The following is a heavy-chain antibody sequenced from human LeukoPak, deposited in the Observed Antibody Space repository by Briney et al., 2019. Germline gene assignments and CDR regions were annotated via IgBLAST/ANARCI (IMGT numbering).Heavy chain of an antibody. D-gene: IGHD2-15*01. Sequence: GGSLRLSCAASGFTFSNYAMSWVRQAPGKGLEWVSAITDSGGDTYHADSVKGRFTISRDNSKNTLYLQTNSLRAEDTAIYYCAKGSRGNRPYYFDYWGQETLVTVSS. CDR2: ITDSGGDT. V-gene: IGHV3-23*01. J-gene: IGHJ4*02. CDR3: AKGSRGNRPYYFDY. CDR1: GFTFSNYA.